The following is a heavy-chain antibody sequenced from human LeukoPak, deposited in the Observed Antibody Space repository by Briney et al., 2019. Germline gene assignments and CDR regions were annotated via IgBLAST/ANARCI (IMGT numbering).Heavy chain of an antibody. V-gene: IGHV1-24*01. CDR2: LDPEHGGR. CDR3: ATATIIWGSYRSWLDT. CDR1: GKSLTRVS. J-gene: IGHJ5*02. Sequence: GASVKVSCKVSGKSLTRVSIHWVRQSPGKGLEWMGGLDPEHGGRLYAQTFQGRVTMTEDASTDTAYVELNRLRSEDTAVYYCATATIIWGSYRSWLDTWGQGTLVTVSS. D-gene: IGHD3-16*02.